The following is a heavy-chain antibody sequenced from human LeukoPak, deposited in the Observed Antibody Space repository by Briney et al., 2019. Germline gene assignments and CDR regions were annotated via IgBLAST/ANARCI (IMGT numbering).Heavy chain of an antibody. Sequence: SGGSLRLSCTASGFTFGDYAMSWVRQAPGKGLEWVGFIRSKAYGGTTEYAASVKGRFTISRDDSKSIAYLQMNSLKTEDTAVYYCTTEGWLHTGLEYWGQGTLVTVSS. V-gene: IGHV3-49*04. CDR3: TTEGWLHTGLEY. CDR2: IRSKAYGGTT. J-gene: IGHJ4*02. CDR1: GFTFGDYA. D-gene: IGHD3-3*01.